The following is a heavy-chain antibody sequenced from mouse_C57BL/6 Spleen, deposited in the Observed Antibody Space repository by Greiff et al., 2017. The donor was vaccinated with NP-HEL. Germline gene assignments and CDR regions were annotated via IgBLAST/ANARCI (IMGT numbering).Heavy chain of an antibody. CDR2: IYPGDGDT. CDR3: ARWSSYWYFDV. J-gene: IGHJ1*03. Sequence: QVQLQQSGPELVKPGASVKISCKASGYAFSSSWMNWVKQRPGKGLEWIGRIYPGDGDTNYNGKFKGKATLTADKSSSTAYMQLSSLTSEDSAVYFCARWSSYWYFDVWGTGTTVTVSS. D-gene: IGHD1-1*01. V-gene: IGHV1-82*01. CDR1: GYAFSSSW.